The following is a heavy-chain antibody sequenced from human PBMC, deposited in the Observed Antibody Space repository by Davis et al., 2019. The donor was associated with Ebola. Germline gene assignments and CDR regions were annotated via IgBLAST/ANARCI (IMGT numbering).Heavy chain of an antibody. D-gene: IGHD2-8*01. CDR1: GGSISTYY. CDR2: IFNIEST. J-gene: IGHJ4*02. CDR3: ARGLPGTIFDS. Sequence: SETLSLTCTMSGGSISTYYWNWIRQPPGKGLEWIGYIFNIESTKYNLSLKSRVSILVDTSKNKFSLKLSSVTAADTAVYYCARGLPGTIFDSWGQGTLVTVSS. V-gene: IGHV4-59*01.